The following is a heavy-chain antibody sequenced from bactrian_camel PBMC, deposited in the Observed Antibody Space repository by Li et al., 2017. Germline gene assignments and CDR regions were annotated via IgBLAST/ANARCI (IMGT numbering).Heavy chain of an antibody. V-gene: IGHV3S53*01. CDR1: GRIYKDC. J-gene: IGHJ4*01. Sequence: HVQLVESGGDSVQAGGSLRLSCVASGRIYKDCLGWFRQAPGKGLEWIATIYNGDNVRSRDSVKGRFTISRDNAKNTLYLQMDSLLPEDTALYSCATDPVGVSRGQGTQVTVS. D-gene: IGHD3*01. CDR3: ATDPVGVS. CDR2: IYNGDNV.